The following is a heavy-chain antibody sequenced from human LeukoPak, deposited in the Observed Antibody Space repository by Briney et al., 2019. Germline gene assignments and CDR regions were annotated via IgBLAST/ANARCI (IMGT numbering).Heavy chain of an antibody. Sequence: GGSLRLSCAASGFSFGTYSMNWVRQAPGKGLEWVSYISSSSSNIHYADSMKGRFTISRGNAKSSPYLQMNSLRAEDTAVYYCARDRGAATGTISLDYWGQGTLVTVSS. V-gene: IGHV3-21*01. D-gene: IGHD1-1*01. CDR1: GFSFGTYS. CDR2: ISSSSSNI. J-gene: IGHJ4*02. CDR3: ARDRGAATGTISLDY.